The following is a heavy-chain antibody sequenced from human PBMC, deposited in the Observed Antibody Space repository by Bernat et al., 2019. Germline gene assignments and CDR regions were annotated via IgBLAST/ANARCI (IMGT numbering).Heavy chain of an antibody. CDR2: ISSSGSTI. CDR3: ARYGIFGVVRDFDY. Sequence: EVQLVESGGGLVQPGGSLRLSCAASGFTFSSYEMNWVRQAPGKGLEWVSYISSSGSTIYYADSVKGRFTISRDNAKNSLYLQMNSLRAEDTAVYYCARYGIFGVVRDFDYWGQGTLVTVSS. J-gene: IGHJ4*02. CDR1: GFTFSSYE. D-gene: IGHD3-3*01. V-gene: IGHV3-48*03.